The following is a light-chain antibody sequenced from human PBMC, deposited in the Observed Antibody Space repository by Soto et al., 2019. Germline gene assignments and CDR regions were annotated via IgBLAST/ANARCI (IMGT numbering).Light chain of an antibody. CDR2: GAS. J-gene: IGKJ2*01. Sequence: IQMTQFPSSLSASVGDRVTITCRASQGIRNDLGWYQQKSGRAPKLLIFGASTLQSGVPSRFSGSGSGTDFTLTISSLQPEDFATYYCLHDYSFPYTFGQGTKVDIK. CDR3: LHDYSFPYT. CDR1: QGIRND. V-gene: IGKV1-6*01.